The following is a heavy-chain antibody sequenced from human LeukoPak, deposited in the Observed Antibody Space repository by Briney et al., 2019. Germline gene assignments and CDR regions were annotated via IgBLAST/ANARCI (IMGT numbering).Heavy chain of an antibody. Sequence: SETLSLTCAVYGGSFSGYYWSWLRQPPGKGLEWIGEINHSGSTNYNPSLKSRVTISVDTSKNQFSLKLSSVTAADTAVYYCARGGPRFWAIDAFDIWGQGTMVTVSS. CDR1: GGSFSGYY. J-gene: IGHJ3*02. D-gene: IGHD3-16*01. V-gene: IGHV4-34*01. CDR3: ARGGPRFWAIDAFDI. CDR2: INHSGST.